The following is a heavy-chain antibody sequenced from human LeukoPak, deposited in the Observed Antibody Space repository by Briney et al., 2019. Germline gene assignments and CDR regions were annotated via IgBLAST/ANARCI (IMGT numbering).Heavy chain of an antibody. D-gene: IGHD2-15*01. CDR3: VADVVSAVGALAS. V-gene: IGHV1-58*01. J-gene: IGHJ5*02. Sequence: GASVKVSCKDPGFTFLKSAVQWVRQTRGQRLEWIGWIVVGSGNTNYAQKFSERVSISRDMSTNTAYMELSGLRSEDTAVYYCVADVVSAVGALASWGQGTLVTVSS. CDR1: GFTFLKSA. CDR2: IVVGSGNT.